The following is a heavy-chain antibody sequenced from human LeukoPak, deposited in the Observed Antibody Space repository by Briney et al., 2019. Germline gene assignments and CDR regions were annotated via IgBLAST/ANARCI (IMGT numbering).Heavy chain of an antibody. CDR2: LSGSGGDT. J-gene: IGHJ4*02. D-gene: IGHD2-2*02. CDR1: GFTFGHNA. Sequence: GGSLRLSCVASGFTFGHNAMAWVRQAPGKRLEWVSALSGSGGDTFYADSVKGRFTISRDNAKNSLYLQMNSLRAEDTAVYYCATFVHCSSTSCYNNFDYWGQGTLVTVSS. V-gene: IGHV3-23*01. CDR3: ATFVHCSSTSCYNNFDY.